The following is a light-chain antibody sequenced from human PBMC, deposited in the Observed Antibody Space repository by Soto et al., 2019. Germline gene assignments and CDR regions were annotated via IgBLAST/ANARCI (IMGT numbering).Light chain of an antibody. CDR1: SSDVGGYNS. J-gene: IGLJ1*01. V-gene: IGLV2-14*01. CDR2: DVT. CDR3: SSFTSSITDV. Sequence: QSALTQPASVSGSPGQSITISCTGTSSDVGGYNSVSWYRQDPGKAPKLIIYDVTNRPSGVSNRFSGSKSGNTASLTIPGLQAEDEADYHCSSFTSSITDVFGTGTQLTVL.